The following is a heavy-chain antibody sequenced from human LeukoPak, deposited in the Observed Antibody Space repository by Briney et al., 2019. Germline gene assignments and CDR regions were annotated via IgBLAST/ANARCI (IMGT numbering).Heavy chain of an antibody. CDR1: GYSISSGYY. CDR3: ARGLDSSSAWGGFDY. D-gene: IGHD6-6*01. Sequence: PSETLSLTCTVSGYSISSGYYWGWIRQPPGKGLEGIGSIYHSGSTYYNPSLKSRVTISVDTSKNQFSLKLSSVTAADTAVYYCARGLDSSSAWGGFDYWGQGTLVTVSS. CDR2: IYHSGST. V-gene: IGHV4-38-2*02. J-gene: IGHJ4*02.